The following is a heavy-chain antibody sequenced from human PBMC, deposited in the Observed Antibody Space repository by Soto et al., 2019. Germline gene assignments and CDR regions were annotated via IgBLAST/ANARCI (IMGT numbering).Heavy chain of an antibody. CDR2: MKPNTGDS. V-gene: IGHV1-8*01. Sequence: QVQLVQSGAEVKKPGASVKVSCKASGYTFTTNDINWVRQASGQGLEWMGWMKPNTGDSGSAQDFQGRITMTRDTATSTAYMELSSLRSEDTAVYYCARGGPEAGFDLWGQGTLVTVSS. CDR3: ARGGPEAGFDL. CDR1: GYTFTTND. J-gene: IGHJ4*02.